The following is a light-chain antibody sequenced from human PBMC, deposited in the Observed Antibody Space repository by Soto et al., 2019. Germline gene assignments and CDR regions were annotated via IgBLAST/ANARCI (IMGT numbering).Light chain of an antibody. V-gene: IGLV1-47*01. CDR3: AAWDDSLSVL. CDR2: RNN. J-gene: IGLJ2*01. Sequence: QSVLTQPPSASGTPGQRVTISCSGSSSNIGSNYVYWYQQLPGTAPKLLIYRNNQRPSGVPDRFSGSKSGTSASLAISGLRCEDEADYYCAAWDDSLSVLFGGGTKLTVL. CDR1: SSNIGSNY.